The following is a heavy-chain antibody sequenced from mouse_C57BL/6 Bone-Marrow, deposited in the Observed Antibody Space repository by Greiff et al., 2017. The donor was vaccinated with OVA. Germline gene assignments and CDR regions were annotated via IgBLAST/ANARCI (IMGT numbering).Heavy chain of an antibody. V-gene: IGHV1-18*01. D-gene: IGHD2-5*01. CDR2: INPNNGGT. CDR3: ARCSNYEYYYAMDY. Sequence: VQLQQSGPELVKPGASVKIPCKASGYTFTDYNMDWVKQSHGKSLEWIGDINPNNGGTIYNQKFKGKATLTVDKSSSTAYMELRSLTSEDTAVYYCARCSNYEYYYAMDYWGQGTSVTVSS. CDR1: GYTFTDYN. J-gene: IGHJ4*01.